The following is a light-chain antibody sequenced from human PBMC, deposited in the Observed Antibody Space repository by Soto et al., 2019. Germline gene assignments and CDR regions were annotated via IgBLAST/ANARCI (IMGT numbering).Light chain of an antibody. J-gene: IGLJ1*01. CDR1: SSDVGGYNY. Sequence: QSVLTQPPSASGPPGQSVTISCTGTSSDVGGYNYVSWYQQHPGKAPKLMIYEVSKRPSGVPDRFSGSKSGNTASLTVSGLQAEDEADYYCSSYAGSNNPLYVFGTGTKVTVL. CDR2: EVS. CDR3: SSYAGSNNPLYV. V-gene: IGLV2-8*01.